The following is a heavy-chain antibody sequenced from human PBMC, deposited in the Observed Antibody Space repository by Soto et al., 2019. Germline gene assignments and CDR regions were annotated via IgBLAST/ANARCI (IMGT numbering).Heavy chain of an antibody. CDR3: ARVSDFWIGYLKFYMDV. CDR2: IYYSGST. D-gene: IGHD3-3*01. Sequence: SETLSLTCTVSGGSISSYYWSWIRQPPGKGLEWIGYIYYSGSTNYNPSLKSRVTISVDTSKNQFSLKLSSVTAADTAVYYCARVSDFWIGYLKFYMDVWGKGTTVTVSS. CDR1: GGSISSYY. J-gene: IGHJ6*03. V-gene: IGHV4-59*01.